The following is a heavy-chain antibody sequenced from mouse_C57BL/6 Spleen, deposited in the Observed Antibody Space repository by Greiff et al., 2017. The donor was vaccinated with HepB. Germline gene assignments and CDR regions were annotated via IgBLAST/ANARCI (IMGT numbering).Heavy chain of an antibody. J-gene: IGHJ2*01. CDR3: ARGIYDGFFDY. CDR2: IDPSDSYT. CDR1: GYTFTSYW. V-gene: IGHV1-50*01. Sequence: VQLQQPGAELVKPGASVKLSCKASGYTFTSYWMQWVKQRPGQGLEWIGEIDPSDSYTNYNQKFKGKATLTVDTSSSTAYMQLSSLTSEDSAVYYCARGIYDGFFDYWGQGTTLTVSS. D-gene: IGHD2-3*01.